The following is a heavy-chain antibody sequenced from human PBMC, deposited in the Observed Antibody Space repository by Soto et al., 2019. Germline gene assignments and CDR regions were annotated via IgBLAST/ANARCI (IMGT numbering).Heavy chain of an antibody. V-gene: IGHV6-1*01. CDR3: ARFFVCWYGDPRDLHSLPARRSSDL. J-gene: IGHJ2*01. Sequence: QTLSLTCAISGGSAASNSASWIWIRQSPSRGLEWLGRTYYRSKWYNYYAVSVKSRITINPDTSRNQFSLHLNSVTPDDTAVYYCARFFVCWYGDPRDLHSLPARRSSDL. D-gene: IGHD4-17*01. CDR2: TYYRSKWYN. CDR1: GGSAASNSAS.